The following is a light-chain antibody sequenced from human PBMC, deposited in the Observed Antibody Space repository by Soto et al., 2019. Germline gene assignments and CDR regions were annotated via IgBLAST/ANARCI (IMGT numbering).Light chain of an antibody. CDR2: AAS. V-gene: IGKV1-12*02. CDR3: LSGHSRP. CDR1: QGLSSY. Sequence: IQMTQSPSSVSASVLYIVTITCRASQGLSSYLAWYQQKPGKAPKLLIYAASNLQSGVPSRFSGSGSGTDFTLTISSLQPEDFATYFCLSGHSRPFGGGTKVDIK. J-gene: IGKJ4*01.